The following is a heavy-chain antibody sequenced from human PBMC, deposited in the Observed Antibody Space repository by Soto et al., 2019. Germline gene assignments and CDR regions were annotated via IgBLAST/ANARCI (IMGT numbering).Heavy chain of an antibody. CDR2: ISYDGSNK. Sequence: LRLSCAASGFTFSSYGMHWVRQAPGKGLEWVAVISYDGSNKYYADSVKGRFTISRDNSKNTLYLQMNSLRAEDTAVYYCAKDLTDPPPEDGMDVWGQGTTVTVSS. V-gene: IGHV3-30*18. CDR3: AKDLTDPPPEDGMDV. CDR1: GFTFSSYG. J-gene: IGHJ6*02.